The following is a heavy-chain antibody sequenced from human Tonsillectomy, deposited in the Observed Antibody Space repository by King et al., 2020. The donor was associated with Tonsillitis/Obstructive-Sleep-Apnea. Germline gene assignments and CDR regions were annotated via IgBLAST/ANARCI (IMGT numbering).Heavy chain of an antibody. CDR2: INSYNGNI. CDR1: GDTFANHG. V-gene: IGHV1-18*01. CDR3: ASILGTLIYYDYMDV. J-gene: IGHJ6*03. Sequence: VQLVESGAEVKKPGASVKVSCNISGDTFANHGIAWVRQAPGQGPEWMGCINSYNGNINSAQKFQGRVTMTSDISTNTAYMELRSLRSDDTAVYYCASILGTLIYYDYMDVCGKGTMVTVSS. D-gene: IGHD3-9*01.